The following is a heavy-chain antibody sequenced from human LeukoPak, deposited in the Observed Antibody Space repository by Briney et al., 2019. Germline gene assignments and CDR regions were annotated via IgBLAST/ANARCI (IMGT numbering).Heavy chain of an antibody. CDR2: IYYSGST. J-gene: IGHJ4*02. CDR3: ARERYGDYVGY. Sequence: PSETLSLTCTVSGGSISSGSYYWSWIRQPPGKGLEWIGYIYYSGSTNYNPSLKSRVTISIDTSKNQFSLKLSSVTAADTAVYYCARERYGDYVGYWGQGTLVTVSS. V-gene: IGHV4-61*01. CDR1: GGSISSGSYY. D-gene: IGHD4-17*01.